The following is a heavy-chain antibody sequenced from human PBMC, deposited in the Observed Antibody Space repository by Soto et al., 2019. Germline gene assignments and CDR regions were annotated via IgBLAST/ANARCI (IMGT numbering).Heavy chain of an antibody. Sequence: EVQLVESGGGLVKPGGSLRLSCAASGFTFSSYSMNWVRQAPGKGLEWVSSISSSSSYIYYAVSVKGRFTSSRDNAKNSLYLQMNSLRAEDTAVYYCARDSLWFGESYFDYWGQGTLVTVSS. CDR2: ISSSSSYI. D-gene: IGHD3-10*01. V-gene: IGHV3-21*01. J-gene: IGHJ4*02. CDR1: GFTFSSYS. CDR3: ARDSLWFGESYFDY.